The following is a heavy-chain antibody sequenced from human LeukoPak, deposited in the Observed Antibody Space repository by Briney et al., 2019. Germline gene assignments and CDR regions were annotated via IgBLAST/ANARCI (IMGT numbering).Heavy chain of an antibody. CDR3: ARVKSSGWGDAFHI. J-gene: IGHJ3*02. V-gene: IGHV4-38-2*02. CDR2: IYHSGST. CDR1: GYSISSGYY. Sequence: PSETLSLTCTVSGYSISSGYYWGWIRQPPGKGLEWIGSIYHSGSTYYNPSLKSRVTISVDTSKNHFSLKLSSVTAADTAVYYCARVKSSGWGDAFHIWGQGTMVTVSS. D-gene: IGHD6-19*01.